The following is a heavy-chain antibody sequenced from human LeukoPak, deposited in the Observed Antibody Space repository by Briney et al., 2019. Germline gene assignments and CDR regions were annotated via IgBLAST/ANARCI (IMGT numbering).Heavy chain of an antibody. CDR2: ISWNSGSI. CDR3: AKDIFTGIAAAGAIDY. Sequence: GGSLRLSCAASGFTFNNYWMHWVRQAPGKGLEWVSGISWNSGSIGYADSVKGRFTISRDNAKNSLYLQMNSLRAEDTALYYCAKDIFTGIAAAGAIDYWGQGTLVTVSS. CDR1: GFTFNNYW. D-gene: IGHD6-13*01. J-gene: IGHJ4*02. V-gene: IGHV3-9*01.